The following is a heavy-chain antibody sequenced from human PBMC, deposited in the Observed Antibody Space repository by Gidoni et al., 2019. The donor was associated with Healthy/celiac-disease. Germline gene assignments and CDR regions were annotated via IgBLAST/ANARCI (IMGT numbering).Heavy chain of an antibody. J-gene: IGHJ2*01. CDR1: GFTFSSYA. CDR2: ISYDGSNK. D-gene: IGHD2-15*01. CDR3: ARDMAHCSGGSCYPDWYFDL. V-gene: IGHV3-30*04. Sequence: QVQLVESGGGVVQPGRSLRLSCAASGFTFSSYAMHWVRQAPGKGVEWVAVISYDGSNKYYADSVKVRFTISRDKSKNTLYLQMNSLRAEDTAVYYCARDMAHCSGGSCYPDWYFDLWGRGTLVTVSS.